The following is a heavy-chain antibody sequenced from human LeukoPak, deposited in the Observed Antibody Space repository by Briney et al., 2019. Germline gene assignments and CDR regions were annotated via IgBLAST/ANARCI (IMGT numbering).Heavy chain of an antibody. CDR1: GYSFTSYW. CDR2: IYPGDSDT. Sequence: GESLKISCKGSGYSFTSYWIGWVRQMPGKGLEWMGIIYPGDSDTRYSPSFQGQVTISADKSISTAYLQWSSLKASDTAMYYCARLLTHFYDSSGYYYFDSWGQGTLVTVSS. D-gene: IGHD3-22*01. J-gene: IGHJ4*02. V-gene: IGHV5-51*01. CDR3: ARLLTHFYDSSGYYYFDS.